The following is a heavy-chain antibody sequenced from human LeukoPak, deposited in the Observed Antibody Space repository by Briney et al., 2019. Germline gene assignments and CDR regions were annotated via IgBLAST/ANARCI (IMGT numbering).Heavy chain of an antibody. CDR1: GDSISSYY. CDR3: TRDRTRITHGAFDI. D-gene: IGHD1-20*01. J-gene: IGHJ3*02. V-gene: IGHV4-59*01. Sequence: SETLSLTCTVSGDSISSYYWSWIRQPPGKGLEWIGDIHSSETTNYNPSLKSRVTISGDTSKNQFSLRLSSVTAADTAVYFCTRDRTRITHGAFDIWGQGTMVTVSS. CDR2: IHSSETT.